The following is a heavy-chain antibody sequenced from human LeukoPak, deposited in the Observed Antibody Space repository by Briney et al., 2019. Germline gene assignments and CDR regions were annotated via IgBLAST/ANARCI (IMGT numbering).Heavy chain of an antibody. CDR3: ARGLGIAAYYFDY. D-gene: IGHD3-10*01. CDR2: INPNSGGT. V-gene: IGHV1-2*02. J-gene: IGHJ4*02. Sequence: EASVKVSCKVSGYTFTSYGISWVRQAPGQGLEWMGWINPNSGGTNYAQKFQGRVTMTRDTSISTAYMELSRLRSDDTAVYYCARGLGIAAYYFDYWGQGTLVTVSS. CDR1: GYTFTSYG.